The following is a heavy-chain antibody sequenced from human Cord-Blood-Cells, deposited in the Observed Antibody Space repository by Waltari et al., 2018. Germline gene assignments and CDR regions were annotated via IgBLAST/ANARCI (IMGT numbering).Heavy chain of an antibody. J-gene: IGHJ6*02. D-gene: IGHD2-15*01. Sequence: EVQLVESGGGLVQPGRSLRLSCAASGFTFDDYAMHWVRQATGKGLEWVSGISWNSGSIGYADSVNGRFTISRDNAKNSLYLQMNSLRAEDTALYYCAKDHQDCSGGSCYYYYGMDVWGQGTTVTVSS. CDR3: AKDHQDCSGGSCYYYYGMDV. CDR2: ISWNSGSI. CDR1: GFTFDDYA. V-gene: IGHV3-9*01.